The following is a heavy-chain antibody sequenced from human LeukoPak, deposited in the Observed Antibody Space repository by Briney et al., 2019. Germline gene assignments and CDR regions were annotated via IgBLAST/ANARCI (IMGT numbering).Heavy chain of an antibody. CDR2: IKQDGSEK. V-gene: IGHV3-7*01. CDR1: GFTFSNYW. Sequence: GGSLRLSCAASGFTFSNYWMIWVRQAPGKGLEWVANIKQDGSEKRYADSVRGRFTISRDNAKNTLYLQMNSLRVEDTAVYYCATDRGYSFDYWGQGALVTVSS. J-gene: IGHJ4*02. CDR3: ATDRGYSFDY. D-gene: IGHD5-18*01.